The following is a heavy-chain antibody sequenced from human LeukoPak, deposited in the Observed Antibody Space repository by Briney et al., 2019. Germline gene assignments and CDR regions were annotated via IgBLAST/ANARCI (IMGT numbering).Heavy chain of an antibody. V-gene: IGHV3-23*01. J-gene: IGHJ3*02. CDR2: ISGSGGST. CDR3: ATVPYGSGSYTYDAFDI. Sequence: GSLRLSCAASGFTFSSYAMSWVRQAPGKGLEWVSAISGSGGSTYYADSVKGRFTISRDNSKNTLYLQMNSLRAEDTAVYYCATVPYGSGSYTYDAFDIWGQGTMVTVSS. D-gene: IGHD3-10*01. CDR1: GFTFSSYA.